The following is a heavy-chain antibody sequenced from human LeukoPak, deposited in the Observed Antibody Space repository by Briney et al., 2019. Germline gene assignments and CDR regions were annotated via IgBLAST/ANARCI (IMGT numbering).Heavy chain of an antibody. CDR2: ISGSGTST. V-gene: IGHV3-23*01. Sequence: GGSLRLSCAASGFTFSSYAMHWVRQAPGKGLEWVSGISGSGTSTYYADSVKGRFTISRDNSKNTLFVQMNSLRAEDTAIYYCAKSGYNRFDYWGQGTRVTVSS. CDR1: GFTFSSYA. J-gene: IGHJ4*02. D-gene: IGHD5-24*01. CDR3: AKSGYNRFDY.